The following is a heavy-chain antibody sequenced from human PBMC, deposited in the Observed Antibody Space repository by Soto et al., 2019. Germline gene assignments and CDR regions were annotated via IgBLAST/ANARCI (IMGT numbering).Heavy chain of an antibody. D-gene: IGHD3-10*01. CDR1: GFTVSSNY. CDR3: ARGGTMALDY. Sequence: EVQLVESGGGLVQPGGSLRLSCAASGFTVSSNYMSWVRQAPGKGLEWVLVIYSGGSTYYADSVKGRFTICRDNSKNTLYLQMNSLRADHPAVYYCARGGTMALDYWGQGTLVTGAS. J-gene: IGHJ4*02. V-gene: IGHV3-66*01. CDR2: IYSGGST.